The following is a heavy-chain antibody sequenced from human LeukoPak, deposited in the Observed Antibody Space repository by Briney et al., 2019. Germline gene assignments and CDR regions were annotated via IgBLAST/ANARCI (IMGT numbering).Heavy chain of an antibody. V-gene: IGHV1-69*01. CDR1: GGTFSSYA. CDR2: IIPIFGTA. Sequence: WVRVCCKAAGGTFSSYAISWVRQAPGQGLEWMGGIIPIFGTANYAQKFQGRVTITADESTSTAYMELNSLRSEDTAVYYCARGGGQLWLKDYYYYGMDVWGQGTTVTVA. CDR3: ARGGGQLWLKDYYYYGMDV. J-gene: IGHJ6*02. D-gene: IGHD5-18*01.